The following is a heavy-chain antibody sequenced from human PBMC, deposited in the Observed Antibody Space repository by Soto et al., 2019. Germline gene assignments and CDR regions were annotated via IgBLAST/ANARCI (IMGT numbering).Heavy chain of an antibody. J-gene: IGHJ6*02. D-gene: IGHD3-3*01. Sequence: PGGSMRVSCAAAGFTFSSYGMSWVRQAPGKGLEWVSAISGSGGSTYYADSVKGRFTISRDNSKNTLYLQMNSLRAEDTAVYYCAKETSGAYYDFWSPSSPIQYGMDVWGQGTTVTVSS. CDR2: ISGSGGST. V-gene: IGHV3-23*01. CDR3: AKETSGAYYDFWSPSSPIQYGMDV. CDR1: GFTFSSYG.